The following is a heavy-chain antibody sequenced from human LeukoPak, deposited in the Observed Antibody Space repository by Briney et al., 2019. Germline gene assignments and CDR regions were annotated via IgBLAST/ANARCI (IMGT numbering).Heavy chain of an antibody. D-gene: IGHD3-10*01. CDR1: GFTFDDYA. Sequence: PGGSLRLSCAASGFTFDDYAMHWVRQAPGKGLEWVSGISWNSGSIGYADSVKGRFTISRDNAKNTLYMQLNSLRADDTAVYYCVREGYYGSGSYYFDYWGQGTLVTVSS. J-gene: IGHJ4*02. CDR3: VREGYYGSGSYYFDY. CDR2: ISWNSGSI. V-gene: IGHV3-9*01.